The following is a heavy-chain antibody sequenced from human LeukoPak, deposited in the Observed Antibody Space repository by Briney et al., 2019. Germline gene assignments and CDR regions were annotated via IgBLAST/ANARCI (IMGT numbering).Heavy chain of an antibody. D-gene: IGHD1-26*01. CDR2: INHSGST. CDR1: GGSISSSSFY. CDR3: ARSRYSGSYHY. V-gene: IGHV4-39*07. Sequence: SETLSLTCTVSGGSISSSSFYWGWIRQPPGKGLEWIGEINHSGSTNYNPSLKSRVTISVDTSKNQFSLKLSSVTAADTAVYYCARSRYSGSYHYWGQGTLVTVSS. J-gene: IGHJ4*02.